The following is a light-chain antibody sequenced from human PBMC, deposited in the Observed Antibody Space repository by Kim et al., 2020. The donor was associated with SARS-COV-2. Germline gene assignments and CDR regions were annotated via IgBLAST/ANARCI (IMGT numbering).Light chain of an antibody. V-gene: IGKV1-8*01. CDR3: QQYYSYPPT. J-gene: IGKJ3*01. CDR1: QGISSY. CDR2: AAS. Sequence: ASTGDRVTITCRASQGISSYLAWYQQKPGKAPKLLIYAASTLQSGVPSRFSGSGSGTDFTITISCLQSEDFATYYCQQYYSYPPTFGPGTKVDIK.